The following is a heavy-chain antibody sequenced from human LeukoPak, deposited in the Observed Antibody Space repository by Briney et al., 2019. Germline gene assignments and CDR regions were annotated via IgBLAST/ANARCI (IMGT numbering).Heavy chain of an antibody. D-gene: IGHD6-13*01. CDR3: ARAPALIAAAANYYMDV. V-gene: IGHV3-20*04. CDR2: INWNGGST. J-gene: IGHJ6*03. Sequence: PGGSLRLSCAASGFTFDDYGMSWVRQAPGKGLEWVSGINWNGGSTGYADSVKGRFTISRDNAKNSLYLQMNSLRAEDTALYYCARAPALIAAAANYYMDVWGKGTTVTVSS. CDR1: GFTFDDYG.